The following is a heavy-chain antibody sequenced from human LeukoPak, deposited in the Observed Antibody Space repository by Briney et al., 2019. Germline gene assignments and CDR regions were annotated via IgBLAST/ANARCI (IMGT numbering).Heavy chain of an antibody. CDR1: GFTFSSYA. CDR3: ARDEGTGYFDWLFDY. D-gene: IGHD3-9*01. CDR2: ISYDGSNK. Sequence: PAGRSLRLSCAASGFTFSSYAMHWVRQAPGKGVEWVAVISYDGSNKYYADSVKGRFTISRDNSKNTLYLQMNSLRAEDTAVYYCARDEGTGYFDWLFDYWGQGTLVTVSS. J-gene: IGHJ4*02. V-gene: IGHV3-30*04.